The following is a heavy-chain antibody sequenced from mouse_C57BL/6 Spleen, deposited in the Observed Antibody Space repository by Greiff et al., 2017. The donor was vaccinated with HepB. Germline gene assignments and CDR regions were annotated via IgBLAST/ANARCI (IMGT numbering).Heavy chain of an antibody. D-gene: IGHD2-1*01. V-gene: IGHV6-3*01. CDR2: IRLKSDNYAT. Sequence: EVMLVESGGGLVQPGGSMKLSCVASGFTFSNYWMNWVRQSPEKGLEWVAQIRLKSDNYATHYAESVKGRFTISRDDSKSSVYLQMNNLRAEDTGIYYCTGGDGNYRGFAYWGQGTLVTVSA. CDR3: TGGDGNYRGFAY. CDR1: GFTFSNYW. J-gene: IGHJ3*01.